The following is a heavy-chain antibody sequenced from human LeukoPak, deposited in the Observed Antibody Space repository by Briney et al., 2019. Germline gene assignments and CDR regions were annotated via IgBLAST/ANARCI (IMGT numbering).Heavy chain of an antibody. CDR3: ARGSWPLHFDY. D-gene: IGHD5-24*01. J-gene: IGHJ4*02. V-gene: IGHV4-59*01. CDR2: IYYSGST. CDR1: GGSISSYY. Sequence: SETLSLTCTVSGGSISSYYWSWIRQPPGKGLEWIGYIYYSGSTNYNPSLKSRVTISVDTSKNQFSLKPSSVTAADTAVYYCARGSWPLHFDYWGQGTLVTVSS.